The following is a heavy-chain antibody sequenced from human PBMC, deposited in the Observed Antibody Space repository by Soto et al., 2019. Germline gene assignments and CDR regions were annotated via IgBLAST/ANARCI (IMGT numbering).Heavy chain of an antibody. CDR3: ARDMAVAGTYYYYYGMDV. CDR2: IYHSGST. J-gene: IGHJ6*02. V-gene: IGHV4-4*02. D-gene: IGHD6-19*01. CDR1: GGSISSSNW. Sequence: QVQLQESGPGLVKPSGTLSLTCAVSGGSISSSNWWSWVRQPPGKGLEWIGEIYHSGSTNYNPSLKGRVTISVDKSKNQFSLKLSSVTAADTAVYYCARDMAVAGTYYYYYGMDVWGQGTTVTVSS.